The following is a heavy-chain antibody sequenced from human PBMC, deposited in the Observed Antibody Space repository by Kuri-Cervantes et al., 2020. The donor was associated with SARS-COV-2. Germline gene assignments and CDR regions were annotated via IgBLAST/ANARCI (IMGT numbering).Heavy chain of an antibody. Sequence: GESLKISCAASGFTFSSYGMNWVRQAPGKGLEWVSYISSSSSTIYYADSVKGRFTISRDNAKNSLYLQMSSLRDEDTAVYYCARVPYDILTGYYVSPIDYWGQGTLVTVSS. CDR1: GFTFSSYG. CDR2: ISSSSSTI. J-gene: IGHJ4*02. V-gene: IGHV3-48*02. D-gene: IGHD3-9*01. CDR3: ARVPYDILTGYYVSPIDY.